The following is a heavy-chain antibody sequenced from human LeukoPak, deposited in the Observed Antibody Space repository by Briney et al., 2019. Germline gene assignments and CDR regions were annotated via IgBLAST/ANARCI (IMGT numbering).Heavy chain of an antibody. CDR1: GYTLTELS. V-gene: IGHV1-24*01. D-gene: IGHD6-6*01. J-gene: IGHJ5*02. CDR3: ARAPPPARLGDWFDP. CDR2: FDPEDGET. Sequence: ASVKVFCKVSGYTLTELSMHWVRQAPGKGLEWMGGFDPEDGETIYAQKFQGRVTMTEDTSTDTAYMELSSLRSDDTAVYYCARAPPPARLGDWFDPWGQGTLVTVSS.